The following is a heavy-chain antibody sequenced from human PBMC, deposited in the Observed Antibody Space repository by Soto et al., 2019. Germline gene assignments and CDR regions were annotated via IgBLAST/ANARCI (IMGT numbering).Heavy chain of an antibody. CDR2: IKSKTDGGTT. CDR3: TTDPFGDYDFWSGYSYFQH. V-gene: IGHV3-15*07. D-gene: IGHD3-3*01. J-gene: IGHJ1*01. CDR1: GFTFSNAW. Sequence: GGSLRLSCAASGFTFSNAWMNWVRQAPGKGLEWVGRIKSKTDGGTTDYAAPVKGRFTISRDDSKNTLYLQMNSLKTEDTAVYYCTTDPFGDYDFWSGYSYFQHWGQGTLVTVSS.